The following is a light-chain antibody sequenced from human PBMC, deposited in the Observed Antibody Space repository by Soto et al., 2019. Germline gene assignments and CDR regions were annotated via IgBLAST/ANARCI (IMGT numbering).Light chain of an antibody. J-gene: IGKJ5*01. CDR2: GAS. V-gene: IGKV3-20*01. Sequence: EVVLTQSPGTLSLSPGERATLSCRASQSVGSGYLAWHQQKPGQAPRLLMYGASNRATGIPDRFSGSGSGTDFTLTISRLEPEDFAVYYCQQYDRSPHTFGQGTRLEMK. CDR3: QQYDRSPHT. CDR1: QSVGSGY.